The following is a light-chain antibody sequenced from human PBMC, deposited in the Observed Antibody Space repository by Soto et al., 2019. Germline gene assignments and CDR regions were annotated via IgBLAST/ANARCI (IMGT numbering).Light chain of an antibody. CDR1: QSVSSY. V-gene: IGKV3-11*01. CDR3: QHYYNTPPT. Sequence: EIVLTQSPATLSLSPGERATLSCRASQSVSSYLAWYQQKPGQAPSLLIYDASNRATGIPARFSGSGSGTDFTLTISSLEPEDFAVYYCQHYYNTPPTFGGGTKVDIK. CDR2: DAS. J-gene: IGKJ4*01.